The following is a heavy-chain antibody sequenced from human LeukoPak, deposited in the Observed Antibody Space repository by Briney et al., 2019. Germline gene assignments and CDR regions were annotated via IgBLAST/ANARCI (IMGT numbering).Heavy chain of an antibody. CDR1: GDSISNFA. Sequence: GASVKVSCKASGDSISNFAVSWVRQAPGQGLEWMGGIIPIFGTAHYAQKFQGRVTITADESTSTAYMELSSLRSEDTAVYYCARVGGIGEYWGQGTLVTVSS. V-gene: IGHV1-69*13. CDR3: ARVGGIGEY. J-gene: IGHJ4*02. D-gene: IGHD3-10*01. CDR2: IIPIFGTA.